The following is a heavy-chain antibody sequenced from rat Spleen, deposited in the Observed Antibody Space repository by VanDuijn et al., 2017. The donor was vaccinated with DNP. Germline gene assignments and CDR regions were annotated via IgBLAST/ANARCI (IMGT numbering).Heavy chain of an antibody. J-gene: IGHJ2*01. CDR2: ISTSGEYT. D-gene: IGHD1-11*01. CDR3: ARRVYGGYLDY. CDR1: GFTFRNYG. Sequence: EVQLVESGGGLVQPGRSLKLSCAASGFTFRNYGMAWVRQAPMKGLEWVASISTSGEYTHYRDSVRGRFTFSRDNAEGTLYLQMDSLRSEDTATYYCARRVYGGYLDYWGQGVVVTVSS. V-gene: IGHV5S13*01.